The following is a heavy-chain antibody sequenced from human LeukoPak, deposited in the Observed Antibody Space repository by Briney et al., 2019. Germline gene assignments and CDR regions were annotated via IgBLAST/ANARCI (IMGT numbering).Heavy chain of an antibody. V-gene: IGHV3-9*01. D-gene: IGHD4-17*01. CDR3: AKGGHDYGDSRALIDY. CDR2: ISWNSGSI. Sequence: GRSLRLSCAASGFTFDDYAMHWVRQAPGKGLEWVSGISWNSGSIGYADSVKGRFTISRDNAKNSLYLRMNSLRAEDTALYYYAKGGHDYGDSRALIDYWGQGTLVTVSS. CDR1: GFTFDDYA. J-gene: IGHJ4*02.